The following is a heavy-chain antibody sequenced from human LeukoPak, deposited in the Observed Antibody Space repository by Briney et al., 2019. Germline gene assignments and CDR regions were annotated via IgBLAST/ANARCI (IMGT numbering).Heavy chain of an antibody. CDR3: ARANWALDY. J-gene: IGHJ4*02. D-gene: IGHD7-27*01. CDR1: GYTFSGYG. Sequence: ASVKVSCKASGYTFSGYGITWVRQAPGQGLEWMGWISAYNGNTNYAQKLQGRVTMTTDTSTTTAYMELRSLTSDDTAVYYCARANWALDYWGQGTLVTVSS. V-gene: IGHV1-18*01. CDR2: ISAYNGNT.